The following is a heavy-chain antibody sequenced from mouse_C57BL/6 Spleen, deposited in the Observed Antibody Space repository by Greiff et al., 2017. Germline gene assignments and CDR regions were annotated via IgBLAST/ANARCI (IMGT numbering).Heavy chain of an antibody. CDR1: GYTFTSYW. Sequence: QVQLQQSGAELAKPGASVKLSCKASGYTFTSYWMHWVKQRPGQGLEWIGYINPSSGYTKYNQKFKDKATLTAVKSSSTAYMQLSSLTYEDSAVYYCARGELDGYYVFAYWGQGTLVTVSA. D-gene: IGHD2-3*01. CDR2: INPSSGYT. V-gene: IGHV1-7*01. J-gene: IGHJ3*01. CDR3: ARGELDGYYVFAY.